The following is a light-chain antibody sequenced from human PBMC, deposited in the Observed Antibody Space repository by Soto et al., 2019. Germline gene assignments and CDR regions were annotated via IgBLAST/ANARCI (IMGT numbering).Light chain of an antibody. Sequence: QSALTQPRSVSGSPGQSVTISCTGTSSDVGGYNYVSWYQQHPGKAPKLMIYDVSKRPSGVPDRFSGSKSGNTASLTSSGLQAEDEADYYGCSDAGSYTFVFGTGTKLTVL. CDR3: CSDAGSYTFV. CDR1: SSDVGGYNY. J-gene: IGLJ1*01. V-gene: IGLV2-11*01. CDR2: DVS.